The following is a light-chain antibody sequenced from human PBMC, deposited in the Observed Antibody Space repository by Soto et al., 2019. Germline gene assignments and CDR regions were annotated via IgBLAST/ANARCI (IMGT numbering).Light chain of an antibody. CDR1: NIGGKS. Sequence: SYELTQAPSVSVAPEQTARVTCGGDNIGGKSVHWYQQKPGQAPVLVVYDDGDRPSGIPERISGSKSGETATLTISRVEAGDEADYYCQVWDSSSVVFGVGTKVTVL. CDR3: QVWDSSSVV. V-gene: IGLV3-21*02. CDR2: DDG. J-gene: IGLJ2*01.